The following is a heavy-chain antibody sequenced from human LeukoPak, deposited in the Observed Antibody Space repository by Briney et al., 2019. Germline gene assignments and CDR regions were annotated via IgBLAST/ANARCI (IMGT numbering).Heavy chain of an antibody. D-gene: IGHD3-10*01. Sequence: PGGSLRLSCAASGFTFSSYAMSWVRQAPGKGLEWVLAISGSGGSTYYADSVKGRFTTSRDNSKNTLYLQMNSLRAEDTAVYYCAKDPGGFYYYYGMDVWGQGTTVTVSS. V-gene: IGHV3-23*01. CDR1: GFTFSSYA. J-gene: IGHJ6*02. CDR3: AKDPGGFYYYYGMDV. CDR2: ISGSGGST.